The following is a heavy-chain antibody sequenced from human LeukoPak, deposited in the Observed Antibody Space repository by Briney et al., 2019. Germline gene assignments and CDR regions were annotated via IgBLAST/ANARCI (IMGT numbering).Heavy chain of an antibody. CDR2: VNSDGSVT. CDR1: GFTFSSYW. V-gene: IGHV3-74*01. J-gene: IGHJ4*02. CDR3: VRTLAYYYDSGGFDY. D-gene: IGHD3-22*01. Sequence: GGSLRLSCAASGFTFSSYWMHWVRQAPGKGLVWVSRVNSDGSVTNYADSVKGRFTISRDNAKSTLYLQMNSLRAEDMALYYCVRTLAYYYDSGGFDYWGQGTLVTVSS.